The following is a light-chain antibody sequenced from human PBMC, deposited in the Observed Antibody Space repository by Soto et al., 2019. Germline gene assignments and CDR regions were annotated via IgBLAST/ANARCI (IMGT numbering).Light chain of an antibody. CDR1: SSDVASYNH. CDR2: EVN. CDR3: SSFASTHTYV. Sequence: QSVLTQPASVSGSPGQSITISCTGTSSDVASYNHVSWYQQHPGKAPKLLIYEVNNRPSGVSHRFSGSKSGNTASLTISGLQAEDEADYYCSSFASTHTYVFGTGTKVTVL. J-gene: IGLJ1*01. V-gene: IGLV2-14*01.